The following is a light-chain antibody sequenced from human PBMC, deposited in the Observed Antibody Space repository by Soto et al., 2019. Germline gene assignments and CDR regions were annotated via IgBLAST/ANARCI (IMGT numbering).Light chain of an antibody. CDR2: LTS. CDR1: QADNTR. Sequence: EIVLTQSPATLSSFPGERATLSFRSSQADNTRLAWYQHKPGQAPRLLIYLTSTRATGIPARFSGSGSGTEFTLTITSLQSEDFAVYYCQQYSSAITFGQGTRLEIK. CDR3: QQYSSAIT. J-gene: IGKJ5*01. V-gene: IGKV3D-15*01.